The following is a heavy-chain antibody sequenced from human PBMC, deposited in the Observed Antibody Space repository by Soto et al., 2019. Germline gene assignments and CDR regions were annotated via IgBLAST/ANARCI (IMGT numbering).Heavy chain of an antibody. J-gene: IGHJ4*02. CDR2: INPSGGGT. CDR3: ARDAGTSGPYSRY. D-gene: IGHD1-26*01. V-gene: IGHV1-46*01. Sequence: QVQLVQSGAEVKKPGASVKVSCKASGYTFTNYYMHWVRQAPGQGLEWMGMINPSGGGTDYAQKFQGRVTMTRDTSTRTVYMELSSLRSEDTAVYYCARDAGTSGPYSRYWGQETLVTVSS. CDR1: GYTFTNYY.